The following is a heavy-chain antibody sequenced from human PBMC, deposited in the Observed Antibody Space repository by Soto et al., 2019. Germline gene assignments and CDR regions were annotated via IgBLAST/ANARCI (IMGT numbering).Heavy chain of an antibody. V-gene: IGHV1-8*01. Sequence: DSVKVSCKASGYTFTSYDINWVRQATGQGLEWMGWMNPNSGNTGYAQKFQGRVTMTRNTSISTAYMELSSLRSEDTAVYYCARGGSITIFGGFDPWGQGTLVTVSS. CDR3: ARGGSITIFGGFDP. D-gene: IGHD3-3*01. CDR1: GYTFTSYD. CDR2: MNPNSGNT. J-gene: IGHJ5*02.